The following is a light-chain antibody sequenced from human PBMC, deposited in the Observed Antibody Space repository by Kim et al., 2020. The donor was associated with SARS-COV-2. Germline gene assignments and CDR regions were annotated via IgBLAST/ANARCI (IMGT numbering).Light chain of an antibody. CDR2: AAS. CDR3: QQLKSYPIT. Sequence: ASVGYRVTITCRASQGISSYLAWYQQKPGKAPKLLIYAASTLQSGVPSRFSGSGSGTEFTLTIRSLQPEDFATYYCQQLKSYPITFGQGTRLEIK. CDR1: QGISSY. J-gene: IGKJ5*01. V-gene: IGKV1-9*01.